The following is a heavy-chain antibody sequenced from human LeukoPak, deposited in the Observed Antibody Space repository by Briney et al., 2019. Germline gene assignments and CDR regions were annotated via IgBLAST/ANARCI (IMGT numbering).Heavy chain of an antibody. CDR2: INYSGTT. D-gene: IGHD3-10*01. J-gene: IGHJ4*02. CDR3: ARGRFGEYFDY. Sequence: KPSETLSLTCTVSGGSIGSHFWNWIRQPPGKGLEWIGYINYSGTTSYNPSLKSRITLSIDTSKNQFSLKVNSVTAADTAVYYCARGRFGEYFDYWGQGTLVTVSS. V-gene: IGHV4-59*11. CDR1: GGSIGSHF.